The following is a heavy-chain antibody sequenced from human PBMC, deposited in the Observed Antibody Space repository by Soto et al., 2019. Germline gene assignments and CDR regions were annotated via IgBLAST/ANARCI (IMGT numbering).Heavy chain of an antibody. CDR3: AKGDYPAPGYYYYYYMDV. J-gene: IGHJ6*03. CDR2: ISYDGSNK. D-gene: IGHD4-17*01. V-gene: IGHV3-30*18. Sequence: GGSLRLSCAASGFTFSSYGMHWVRQAPGKGLEWVAVISYDGSNKYYADSVKGRFTISRDNSKNTLYLQMNSLRAEDTAVYYCAKGDYPAPGYYYYYYMDVWGKGTTVTAP. CDR1: GFTFSSYG.